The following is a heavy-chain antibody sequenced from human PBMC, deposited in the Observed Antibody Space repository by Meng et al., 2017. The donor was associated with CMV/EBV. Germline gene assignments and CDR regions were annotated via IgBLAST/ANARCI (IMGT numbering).Heavy chain of an antibody. V-gene: IGHV3-9*01. CDR2: ISWNSGSI. Sequence: GGSLRLSCAASGFTFDDYAMHWVRQAPGKGLEWVSGISWNSGSIGYADSVEGRFTISRDNAKNSLYLQMNSLRAEDTALYYCAKDISSSWYLHYYFDYWGQGTLVTVSS. J-gene: IGHJ4*02. D-gene: IGHD6-13*01. CDR3: AKDISSSWYLHYYFDY. CDR1: GFTFDDYA.